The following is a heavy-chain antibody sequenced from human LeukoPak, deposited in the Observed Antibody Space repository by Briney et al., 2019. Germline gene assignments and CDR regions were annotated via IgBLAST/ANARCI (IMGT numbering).Heavy chain of an antibody. J-gene: IGHJ4*02. V-gene: IGHV3-72*01. CDR3: ARHPEPGYCSSTSCHESYFDY. D-gene: IGHD2-2*01. CDR2: IKNKPNSYTT. Sequence: GGSLRLSCAASGFTFSDPYMDWVRQAPGKGLELVGRIKNKPNSYTTEYAASVTGGFRISKDESKISVYLQMSSLKPEDTAVYYCARHPEPGYCSSTSCHESYFDYWGQGTLVTVSS. CDR1: GFTFSDPY.